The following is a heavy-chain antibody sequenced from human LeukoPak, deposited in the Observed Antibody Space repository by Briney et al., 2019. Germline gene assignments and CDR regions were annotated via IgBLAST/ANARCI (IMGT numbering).Heavy chain of an antibody. CDR1: GGSISSSSYY. V-gene: IGHV4-39*01. CDR3: ARHLYPYYFDY. J-gene: IGHJ4*02. Sequence: SETLSLTCTVSGGSISSSSYYWGWIRQPPGKGLEWIGSIYYSGSTYYNPSLKSRVTISVDTSKNQFSLKLSSVTAADTAVYYCARHLYPYYFDYWAREPWSPSPQ. CDR2: IYYSGST. D-gene: IGHD3-16*01.